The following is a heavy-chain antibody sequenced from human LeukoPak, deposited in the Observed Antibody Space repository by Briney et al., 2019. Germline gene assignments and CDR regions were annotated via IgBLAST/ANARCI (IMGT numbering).Heavy chain of an antibody. D-gene: IGHD3-9*01. CDR2: ISGGGGST. Sequence: EGSLRLSCAASGFTFSSYAMTWVRQAPGKGLEWVSGISGGGGSTYFADSVKGRFTISRDNSRNTLYLQMNSLRAEDTAVYFCAKVGYYDLLTGYRSNGMDVWGQGTTVTVSS. CDR3: AKVGYYDLLTGYRSNGMDV. CDR1: GFTFSSYA. J-gene: IGHJ6*02. V-gene: IGHV3-23*01.